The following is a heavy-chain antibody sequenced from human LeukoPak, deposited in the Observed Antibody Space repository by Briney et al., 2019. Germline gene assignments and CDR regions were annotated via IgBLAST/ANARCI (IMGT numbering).Heavy chain of an antibody. J-gene: IGHJ4*02. D-gene: IGHD2/OR15-2a*01. Sequence: ASVKVSCKASGYTFTSYDINWVRQATGQGLEWMGWMNPNSGNTGYAQKFQGRVTMTRNTSISTAYMELSSLRAEDTAVYYCAKGVSMVFYFDCWGQGTQVTVSS. CDR2: MNPNSGNT. CDR3: AKGVSMVFYFDC. V-gene: IGHV1-8*01. CDR1: GYTFTSYD.